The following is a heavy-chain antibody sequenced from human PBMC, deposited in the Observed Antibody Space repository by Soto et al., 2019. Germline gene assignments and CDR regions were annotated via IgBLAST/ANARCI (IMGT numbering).Heavy chain of an antibody. J-gene: IGHJ6*02. Sequence: GRSLRLSCAASGFTFSSYGMHLVRQAPGKGLECVSVISYDGSNKYYADSVKGRFTISRDNSKNTLYLQMNRLRAEDTAVYYCAKDYCWLRDHYYYYGMDVWGQGTTVNVSS. CDR1: GFTFSSYG. CDR3: AKDYCWLRDHYYYYGMDV. D-gene: IGHD5-12*01. V-gene: IGHV3-30*18. CDR2: ISYDGSNK.